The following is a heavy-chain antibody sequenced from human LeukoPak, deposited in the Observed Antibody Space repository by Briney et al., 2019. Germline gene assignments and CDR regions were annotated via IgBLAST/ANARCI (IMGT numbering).Heavy chain of an antibody. CDR2: INTKTGNP. D-gene: IGHD3-10*01. CDR3: ARVTDGSGTYYLF. J-gene: IGHJ4*02. V-gene: IGHV7-4-1*02. CDR1: GYSFTNYA. Sequence: ASVKVSRQASGYSFTNYAMNWVRQAPGQGREWMGWINTKTGNPTYAQGFTGRFVFSLDTSVSTAYLQISSLKAEDTAVYYCARVTDGSGTYYLFWGQGTLVTVSS.